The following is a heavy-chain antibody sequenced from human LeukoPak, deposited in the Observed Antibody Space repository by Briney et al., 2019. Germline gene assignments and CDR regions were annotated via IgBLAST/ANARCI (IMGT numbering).Heavy chain of an antibody. CDR3: ARDTRGYSSTWYDY. Sequence: GGSLRLSCAASGFTFSGFAMTWVRQAPGKGLEWVSSIGSDSKTHYSESVKGRFAISRDNSKSTLFLQMNSLRAEDTAVYYCARDTRGYSSTWYDYWGQGTLVTVSS. D-gene: IGHD6-13*01. CDR1: GFTFSGFA. V-gene: IGHV3-23*01. CDR2: IGSDSKT. J-gene: IGHJ4*02.